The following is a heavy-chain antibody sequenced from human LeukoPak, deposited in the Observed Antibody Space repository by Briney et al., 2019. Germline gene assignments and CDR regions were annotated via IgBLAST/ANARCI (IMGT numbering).Heavy chain of an antibody. D-gene: IGHD3-3*01. J-gene: IGHJ4*02. V-gene: IGHV1-24*01. CDR2: FDPEDGET. Sequence: ASVKVSCKVSGYTLTELSMHWVRQAPGKGLEWMGGFDPEDGETIYTQKFQGRVTMTEDTSTDTAYMELSSLRSEDTAVYYCATDFSPYDFWSGSPNYWGQGTLVTVSS. CDR1: GYTLTELS. CDR3: ATDFSPYDFWSGSPNY.